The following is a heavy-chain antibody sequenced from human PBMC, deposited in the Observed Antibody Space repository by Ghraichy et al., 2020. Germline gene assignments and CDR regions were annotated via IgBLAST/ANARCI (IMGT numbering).Heavy chain of an antibody. Sequence: GSLRLSCAASGFTFSSYSMNWVRQAPGKGLEWVSSISSSSSYIYYADSVKGRFTISRDNAKNSLYLQMNSLRAEDTAVYYCARGTTYSSSSVNAFDIWGQGTMVTVSS. V-gene: IGHV3-21*01. J-gene: IGHJ3*02. CDR3: ARGTTYSSSSVNAFDI. CDR1: GFTFSSYS. D-gene: IGHD6-6*01. CDR2: ISSSSSYI.